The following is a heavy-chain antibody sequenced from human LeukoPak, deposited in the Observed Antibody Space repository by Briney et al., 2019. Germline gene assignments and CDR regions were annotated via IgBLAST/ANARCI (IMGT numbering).Heavy chain of an antibody. Sequence: GRSLRLSCAGSGFTFGGYGMHWFRQTPGKGLEWVAVIAYDGSRAFYADSVKGRFTISRDNSKNTMSVQMDDLRAEDTPVYYCTRYNNDHFDYWGQGTLVTVSS. CDR2: IAYDGSRA. D-gene: IGHD1-14*01. CDR1: GFTFGGYG. J-gene: IGHJ4*02. V-gene: IGHV3-33*01. CDR3: TRYNNDHFDY.